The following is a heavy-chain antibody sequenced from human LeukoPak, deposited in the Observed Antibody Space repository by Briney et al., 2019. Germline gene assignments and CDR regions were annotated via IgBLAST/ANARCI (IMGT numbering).Heavy chain of an antibody. Sequence: SQTLSHTFAISGDSNLTKNVAWNWIRQSPSRGLEGLGRTYYRSKWSFDYAVSVKGRITINADTSKNQFSLQLSSVTPEETAVYYCARGKYTSFDNWGQGTLVTVFS. CDR1: GDSNLTKNVA. V-gene: IGHV6-1*01. CDR3: ARGKYTSFDN. D-gene: IGHD6-6*01. J-gene: IGHJ4*02. CDR2: TYYRSKWSF.